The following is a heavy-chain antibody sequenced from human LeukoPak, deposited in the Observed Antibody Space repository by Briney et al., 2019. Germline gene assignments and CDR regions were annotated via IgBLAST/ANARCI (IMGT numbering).Heavy chain of an antibody. J-gene: IGHJ4*02. CDR1: GFTFSSYS. D-gene: IGHD3-10*01. CDR3: ARDTYYYGSGSYYSPY. Sequence: GGSLTLSCAASGFTFSSYSMSWVRQAPGKGLEWVSYISSSRSTTYYADSVKGRFTIYSDNATNSLCLQMNSLRAEDTAVYYCARDTYYYGSGSYYSPYWGQGTLVTVSS. CDR2: ISSSRSTT. V-gene: IGHV3-48*01.